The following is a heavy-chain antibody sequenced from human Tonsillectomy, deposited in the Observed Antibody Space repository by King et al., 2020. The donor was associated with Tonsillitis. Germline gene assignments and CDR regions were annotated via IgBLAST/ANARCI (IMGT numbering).Heavy chain of an antibody. D-gene: IGHD2-2*01. J-gene: IGHJ6*03. Sequence: VQLVESGGGLVQPGGSLRLSCAASGFTFSSYAMSWVRQAPGKGLEWGSAISGSGGSTYYADSVKGRFTISRDNSKNTQYLQMNSLRAEDTAVYYCAKNHPYCSSTSCYYYYYMDVWGKGTTVTVSS. CDR1: GFTFSSYA. V-gene: IGHV3-23*04. CDR2: ISGSGGST. CDR3: AKNHPYCSSTSCYYYYYMDV.